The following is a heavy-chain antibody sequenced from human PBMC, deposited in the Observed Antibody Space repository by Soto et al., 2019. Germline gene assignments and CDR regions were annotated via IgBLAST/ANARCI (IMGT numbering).Heavy chain of an antibody. Sequence: PSETLSLTCAVSGGSISSSDWWWSWVRQPPGKGLEWIGEVHLGGNNKYSPSLKGRVTISSDTSNNQFSLRLNSVTAADTSVYYCARRHSYTWHDWGQGILVTVSS. J-gene: IGHJ4*02. CDR1: GGSISSSDW. CDR2: VHLGGNN. CDR3: ARRHSYTWHD. D-gene: IGHD2-2*02. V-gene: IGHV4-4*02.